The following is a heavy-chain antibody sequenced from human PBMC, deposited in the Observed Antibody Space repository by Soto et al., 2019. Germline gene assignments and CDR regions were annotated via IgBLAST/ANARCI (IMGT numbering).Heavy chain of an antibody. CDR3: ARLGGYCSTSCYGYFGMDV. D-gene: IGHD2-2*01. CDR2: FYYSGST. CDR1: GGSISSATYS. V-gene: IGHV4-39*01. Sequence: PSETLSLTCAVSGGSISSATYSWGWIRQPPGKGLEWIGTFYYSGSTHYNPSLESRVTISVDTSKNQFSLKVSSLTAADTAVYYCARLGGYCSTSCYGYFGMDVCGQGTTVTVSS. J-gene: IGHJ6*02.